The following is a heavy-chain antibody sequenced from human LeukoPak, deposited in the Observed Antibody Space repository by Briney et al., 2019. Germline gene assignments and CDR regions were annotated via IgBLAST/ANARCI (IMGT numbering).Heavy chain of an antibody. V-gene: IGHV4-34*01. CDR1: GGSFSGYY. CDR2: INHSGST. J-gene: IGHJ4*02. CDR3: ARGEDFWSGYYKFDY. Sequence: SETLSLTCAVYGGSFSGYYWSWIRQPPGKGLEWIGEINHSGSTNYNPSLKSRVTISVDTSKNQFSLKLGSVTAADTAVYYCARGEDFWSGYYKFDYWGQGTLVTVSS. D-gene: IGHD3-3*01.